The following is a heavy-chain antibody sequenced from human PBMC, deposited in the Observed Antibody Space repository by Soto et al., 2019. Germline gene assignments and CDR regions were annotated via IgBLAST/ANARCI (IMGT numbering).Heavy chain of an antibody. Sequence: ASVKVSCKASGYTFTSYGISWVRQAPGQGLEWMGWISAYNGNTNYAQKLQGRVNMTTDTSTSTAYMELRSLSSDDKAVYYCAGDKAYCSGGSCYLRWFDPWGQGTLVTVSS. CDR2: ISAYNGNT. J-gene: IGHJ5*02. V-gene: IGHV1-18*01. D-gene: IGHD2-15*01. CDR1: GYTFTSYG. CDR3: AGDKAYCSGGSCYLRWFDP.